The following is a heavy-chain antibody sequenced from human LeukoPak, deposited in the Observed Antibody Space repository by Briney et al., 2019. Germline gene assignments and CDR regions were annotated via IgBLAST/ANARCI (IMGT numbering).Heavy chain of an antibody. J-gene: IGHJ4*02. CDR2: INHSGST. D-gene: IGHD2-15*01. Sequence: PSETLSLTCAVYGGSFSGYYWSWIRQPPGKSLEWIGGINHSGSTNYNPSLKSRVTISIDTSKNQFSLKLSSVTAADTAVYYCARATLGYCSGGSCYPDHFDYWGQGTLVTVSS. V-gene: IGHV4-34*01. CDR1: GGSFSGYY. CDR3: ARATLGYCSGGSCYPDHFDY.